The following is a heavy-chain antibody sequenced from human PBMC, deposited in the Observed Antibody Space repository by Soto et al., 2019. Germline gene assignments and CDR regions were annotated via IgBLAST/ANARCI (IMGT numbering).Heavy chain of an antibody. CDR3: VRTSSY. J-gene: IGHJ4*02. CDR2: IFGGGTT. V-gene: IGHV3-53*01. CDR1: GFAVNSDY. D-gene: IGHD2-2*01. Sequence: GGSLRLSCAASGFAVNSDYMSWVRQAPGKGLEWVSVIFGGGTTHYSDSVKGRLTISRDNSKNTVFLQMNSLRVEDTAVYFCVRTSSYWGQGTRVTVSS.